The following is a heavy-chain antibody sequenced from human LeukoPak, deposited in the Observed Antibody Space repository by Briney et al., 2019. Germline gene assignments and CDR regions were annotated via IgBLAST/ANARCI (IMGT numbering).Heavy chain of an antibody. V-gene: IGHV3-23*01. Sequence: QPGGSLTLSCAASGITFTNYAISWVRQAPTKGLEWVSTISGVGGGSAYYADSVKGRFTISRDYSKNTLYLQMNSLRAEDTAVYYCATIQYQLPPARWPSIYWGQGTLVTVSS. CDR2: ISGVGGGSA. D-gene: IGHD5-24*01. J-gene: IGHJ4*02. CDR3: ATIQYQLPPARWPSIY. CDR1: GITFTNYA.